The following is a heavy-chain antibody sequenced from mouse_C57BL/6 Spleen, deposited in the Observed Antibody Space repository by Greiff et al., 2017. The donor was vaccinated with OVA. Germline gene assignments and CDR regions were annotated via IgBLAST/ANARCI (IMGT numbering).Heavy chain of an antibody. V-gene: IGHV1-62-2*01. CDR1: GYTFTEYT. CDR2: FYPGSGSI. Sequence: SGAELVKPGASVKLSCKASGYTFTEYTIHWVKQRSGQGLEWIGWFYPGSGSIKYTEKFKDKATLTADKSSSTVYMELSRLTSEDSAVYFCARHEDRYGSSYWYFDVWGTGTTVTVSS. D-gene: IGHD1-1*01. CDR3: ARHEDRYGSSYWYFDV. J-gene: IGHJ1*03.